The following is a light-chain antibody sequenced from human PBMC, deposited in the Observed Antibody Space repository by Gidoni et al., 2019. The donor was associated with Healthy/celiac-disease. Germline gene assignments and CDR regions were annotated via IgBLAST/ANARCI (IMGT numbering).Light chain of an antibody. CDR1: QRISSY. V-gene: IGKV1-39*01. J-gene: IGKJ2*01. Sequence: DIQMNQSPSSLAASVGDRVTITCRASQRISSYLNWYQQKPWKAPKLLIYAASSLQSGVPSRFSGSGSGTDFTLTISSLQPEDFATYDCQQSYSTPPYTFGQGTKLEIK. CDR2: AAS. CDR3: QQSYSTPPYT.